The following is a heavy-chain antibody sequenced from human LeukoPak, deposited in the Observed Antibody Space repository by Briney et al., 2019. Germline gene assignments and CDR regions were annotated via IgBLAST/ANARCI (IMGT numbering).Heavy chain of an antibody. Sequence: ARSLRLSCAASGFTFSNPWMSWVRQAPGKGLEWVGRIKSKTDGWTTDYAAPVKGRFTISRDDSKNTLYLQMNSLKTEDTAVYYCTTDYGYYASIDAFDIWGQGTMVTVSS. D-gene: IGHD4-17*01. CDR3: TTDYGYYASIDAFDI. V-gene: IGHV3-15*01. CDR1: GFTFSNPW. CDR2: IKSKTDGWTT. J-gene: IGHJ3*02.